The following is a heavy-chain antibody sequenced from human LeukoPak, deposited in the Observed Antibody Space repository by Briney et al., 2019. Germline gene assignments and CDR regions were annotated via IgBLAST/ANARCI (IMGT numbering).Heavy chain of an antibody. CDR2: IHSSGNT. V-gene: IGHV4-59*01. J-gene: IGHJ6*03. Sequence: TSETLSLTCTVSGGSISSYYWSWIRQPPGKGLEWIGYIHSSGNTNYNPSLKSRVTISVDTSKNQFSLKLSSVTAADTAVYHCAKRRSAILYSSAGPPYYMDVWGKGTTVTISS. CDR3: AKRRSAILYSSAGPPYYMDV. D-gene: IGHD6-19*01. CDR1: GGSISSYY.